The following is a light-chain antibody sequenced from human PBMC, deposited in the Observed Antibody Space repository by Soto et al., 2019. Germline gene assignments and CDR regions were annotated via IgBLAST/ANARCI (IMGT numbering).Light chain of an antibody. V-gene: IGKV3-20*01. Sequence: LTRSPVTLSLSTVERATLSCWASQSVRINLAWYQQKPGQAPRLLIYGASNRATGIPDRFSGSGSGTDFTLTISRLEPEDFAVYYCQQYGSSGTFGQGTKVDIK. J-gene: IGKJ1*01. CDR1: QSVRIN. CDR2: GAS. CDR3: QQYGSSGT.